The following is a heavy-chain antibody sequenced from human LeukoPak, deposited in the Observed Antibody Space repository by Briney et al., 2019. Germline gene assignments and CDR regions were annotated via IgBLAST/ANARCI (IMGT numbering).Heavy chain of an antibody. D-gene: IGHD3-3*01. Sequence: ASETLSLTCAVYGGSFSGYYWSWIRQPPGKGLEWVGEINHSGSTNYNPSLKSRATISVDTSKNQFSLKLSSVTAADTAVYYCARTNMYYDFWSGPRSNWFDPWGQGTLVTVSS. J-gene: IGHJ5*02. V-gene: IGHV4-34*01. CDR3: ARTNMYYDFWSGPRSNWFDP. CDR1: GGSFSGYY. CDR2: INHSGST.